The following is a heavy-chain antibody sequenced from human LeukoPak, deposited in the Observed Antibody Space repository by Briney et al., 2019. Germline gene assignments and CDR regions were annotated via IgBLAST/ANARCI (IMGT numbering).Heavy chain of an antibody. CDR3: ARGAPRVVAFDH. CDR1: GFSLTSYA. V-gene: IGHV3-30*04. Sequence: PGGSLRLSCVASGFSLTSYAMHWVRQAPGKRLEWVTILSSDGITQNYADSVRGRFTISRDDSKKTLYLQMNSLRREDTAIYYCARGAPRVVAFDHWGQGALVTVSS. CDR2: LSSDGITQ. D-gene: IGHD3-22*01. J-gene: IGHJ4*02.